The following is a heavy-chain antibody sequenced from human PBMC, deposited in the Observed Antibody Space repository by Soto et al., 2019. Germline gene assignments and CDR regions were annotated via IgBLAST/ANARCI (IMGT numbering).Heavy chain of an antibody. CDR3: ARVFASYGGNSDDY. J-gene: IGHJ4*02. D-gene: IGHD4-17*01. CDR1: GGSISSGGYY. V-gene: IGHV4-31*03. Sequence: SETLSLTCTVSGGSISSGGYYWSWIRQHPGKGLEWIGYIYYSGSTDYNPSLKSGVTISVDTSKNQFSLKLSSVTAADTAVYYCARVFASYGGNSDDYWGQGTLVTVSS. CDR2: IYYSGST.